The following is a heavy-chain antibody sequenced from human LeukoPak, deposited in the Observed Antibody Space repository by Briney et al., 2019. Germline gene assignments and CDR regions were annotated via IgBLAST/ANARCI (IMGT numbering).Heavy chain of an antibody. V-gene: IGHV1-8*03. J-gene: IGHJ4*02. Sequence: GASVKVSCKASGYTFTSYDINWVRQATGQGLEWMGWMNPNSGNTGYAQKFQGRVTITRNTSISTAYMELSSLRSDDAAVYYCARDVGEYCSSTNCYASHYWGQGTLVTVSS. D-gene: IGHD2-2*01. CDR3: ARDVGEYCSSTNCYASHY. CDR2: MNPNSGNT. CDR1: GYTFTSYD.